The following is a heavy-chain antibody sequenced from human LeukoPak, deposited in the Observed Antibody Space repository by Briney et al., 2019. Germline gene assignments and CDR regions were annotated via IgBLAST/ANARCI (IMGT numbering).Heavy chain of an antibody. D-gene: IGHD3-22*01. CDR1: GFTFSSYA. Sequence: GGSLRLSCAASGFTFSSYAMSWVRQAPGKGLEWVSAISGSGGSTYYADSVKGRFTISRDNSKNTLYLQMNSLRAEDTAVYYCAKDSPMIVVVNGAFDIWGQGTMVTVSS. V-gene: IGHV3-23*01. J-gene: IGHJ3*02. CDR3: AKDSPMIVVVNGAFDI. CDR2: ISGSGGST.